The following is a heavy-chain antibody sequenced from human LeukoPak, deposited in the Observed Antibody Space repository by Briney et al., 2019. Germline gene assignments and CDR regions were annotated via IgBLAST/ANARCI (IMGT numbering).Heavy chain of an antibody. CDR1: GDSISSYY. CDR3: ARGLPVDY. CDR2: IYYSGSS. V-gene: IGHV4-59*01. Sequence: SETLSLTCAVSGDSISSYYWSWIRQPPGKGLEWIGYIYYSGSSNYNPSLKSRVTISIDTSKNQFSLKLNSVTAADTAVYYCARGLPVDYWGQGTLVTVSS. D-gene: IGHD3-16*01. J-gene: IGHJ4*02.